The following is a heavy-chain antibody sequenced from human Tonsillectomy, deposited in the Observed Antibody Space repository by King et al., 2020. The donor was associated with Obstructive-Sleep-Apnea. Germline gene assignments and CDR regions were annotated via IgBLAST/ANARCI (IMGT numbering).Heavy chain of an antibody. CDR1: GYSISSGYY. V-gene: IGHV4-38-2*02. CDR3: ARENYGSGSYVY. CDR2: IYHSGST. J-gene: IGHJ4*02. Sequence: VQLQESGPGLVKPSETLSLTYTVSGYSISSGYYWGWIRQPPGKGLEWIGSIYHSGSTYYNPSLKSRVTISVDTSKNQFSLKLSSVTAADTAVYYCARENYGSGSYVYWGQGTLVTVSS. D-gene: IGHD3-10*01.